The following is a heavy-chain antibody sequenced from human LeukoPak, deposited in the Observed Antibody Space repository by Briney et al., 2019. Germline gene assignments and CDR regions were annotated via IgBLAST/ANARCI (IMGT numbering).Heavy chain of an antibody. CDR2: IWYDGSNK. D-gene: IGHD6-19*01. CDR3: ARIGSSGWLSWSASDI. Sequence: GGSLRLSCAASGFTFSSYGMHWVRQAPGKGLEWVAVIWYDGSNKYYADSVKGRFTISRDNSKNTLYLQMNSLRAEDTAVYYCARIGSSGWLSWSASDIWGQGTMVTVSS. V-gene: IGHV3-33*01. J-gene: IGHJ3*02. CDR1: GFTFSSYG.